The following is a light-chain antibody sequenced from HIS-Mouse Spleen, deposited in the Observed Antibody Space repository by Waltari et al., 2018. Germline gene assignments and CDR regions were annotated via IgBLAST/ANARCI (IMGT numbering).Light chain of an antibody. Sequence: PGQSITISCTGTSSDVGGYNYVSWYQQHPGKAPKLMIYDVSNRPSGVSNRFPGSKSGNTASLTISGLQAEDEAEYYCSSYTSSSALVVFGGGTKLTVL. V-gene: IGLV2-14*03. CDR1: SSDVGGYNY. CDR2: DVS. J-gene: IGLJ2*01. CDR3: SSYTSSSALVV.